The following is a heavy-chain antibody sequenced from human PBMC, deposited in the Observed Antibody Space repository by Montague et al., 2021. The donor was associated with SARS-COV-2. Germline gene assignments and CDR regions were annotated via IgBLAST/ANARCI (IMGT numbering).Heavy chain of an antibody. D-gene: IGHD3-16*01. CDR2: MSFTSNWHY. V-gene: IGHV6-1*01. Sequence: CAISGDSVSSRRHSRCCSSQAQSGGPDLLARMSFTSNWHYYYAASVAGRVTVNPDTSKNQVSLELRSVTPEDTAAYYCSRIAFAVIPHWGQGTLVIVSS. J-gene: IGHJ4*02. CDR1: GDSVSSRRHS. CDR3: SRIAFAVIPH.